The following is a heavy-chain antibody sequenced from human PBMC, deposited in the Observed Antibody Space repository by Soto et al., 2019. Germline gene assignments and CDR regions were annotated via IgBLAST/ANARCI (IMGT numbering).Heavy chain of an antibody. CDR1: GFTFSSYS. D-gene: IGHD3-22*01. CDR3: ARDRDDSSGYYHY. V-gene: IGHV3-21*01. CDR2: ISSGSGYI. Sequence: GGSLRLSCAASGFTFSSYSMNWVRQAPGKGLEWVSSISSGSGYIYYADSVKGRFTISRGNAKNSLYLQMNSLRAEDTAVYYCARDRDDSSGYYHYWGQGTLVTVSS. J-gene: IGHJ4*02.